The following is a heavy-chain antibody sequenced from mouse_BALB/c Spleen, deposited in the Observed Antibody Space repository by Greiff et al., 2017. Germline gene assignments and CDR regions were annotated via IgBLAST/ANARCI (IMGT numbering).Heavy chain of an antibody. CDR1: GFNIKDTY. CDR2: IDPANGNT. D-gene: IGHD2-10*02. CDR3: ASGYDP. V-gene: IGHV14-3*02. J-gene: IGHJ4*01. Sequence: VQLQQSGAELVKPVASVKLSCTASGFNIKDTYMHWVKQRPEQGLEWIGRIDPANGNTKYDPKFQGKATITADTSSNTAYLQLSSLTSEDTAVYYCASGYDPWGQGTSVTVSS.